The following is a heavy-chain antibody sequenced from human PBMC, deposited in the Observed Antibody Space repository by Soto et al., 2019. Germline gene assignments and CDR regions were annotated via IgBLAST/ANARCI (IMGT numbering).Heavy chain of an antibody. CDR2: IYYSGST. V-gene: IGHV4-59*01. J-gene: IGHJ6*02. CDR1: GGSISSYY. D-gene: IGHD1-7*01. Sequence: PSETLSLTCTASGGSISSYYWSWIRQPPGKGLEWIGYIYYSGSTNYNPSLKSRVTISVDTSKNQFSLKLSSVTAADTAVYYCAREGLTGTIGLYYYYGMDVWGQGTTVTV. CDR3: AREGLTGTIGLYYYYGMDV.